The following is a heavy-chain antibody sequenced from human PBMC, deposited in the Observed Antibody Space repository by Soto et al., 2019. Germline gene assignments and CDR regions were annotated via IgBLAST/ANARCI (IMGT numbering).Heavy chain of an antibody. Sequence: EVQLLESGGGLVQPGGSLRLSCAASGFTFSSYAMSWVRQAPGKGLEWVSAISGSGGSTYYADSVKGRFTISRDNSKNTLYLQMNSMRAEDTAVYYCANRSAYCSGGSCYMQRFDYWGQGTLVTVSS. CDR2: ISGSGGST. V-gene: IGHV3-23*01. CDR3: ANRSAYCSGGSCYMQRFDY. J-gene: IGHJ4*02. D-gene: IGHD2-15*01. CDR1: GFTFSSYA.